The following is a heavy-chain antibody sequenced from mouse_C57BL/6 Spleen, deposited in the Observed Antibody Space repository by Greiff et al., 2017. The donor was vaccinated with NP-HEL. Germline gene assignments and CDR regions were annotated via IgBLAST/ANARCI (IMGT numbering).Heavy chain of an antibody. D-gene: IGHD1-1*01. CDR1: GYSFTSYY. V-gene: IGHV1-66*01. Sequence: VQLQQSGPELVKPGASVKISCKASGYSFTSYYIHWVKQRPGQGLEWIGWIYPGSGNTKYNEKFKGKATLTADTSSSTAYMQLSSLTSEDSAVYVCARCTYGRAYFDYWGQGTTLTVSS. CDR3: ARCTYGRAYFDY. J-gene: IGHJ2*01. CDR2: IYPGSGNT.